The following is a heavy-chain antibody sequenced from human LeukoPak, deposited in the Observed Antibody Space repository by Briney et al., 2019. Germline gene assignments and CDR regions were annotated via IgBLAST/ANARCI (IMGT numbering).Heavy chain of an antibody. Sequence: GASVKVSCKTSGYSFTDYYIHWVRQAPGQGLEWMGWINPQSGRTSSARKFQDRVTMTRDPSISTVYMDMAWLTSDDTAIYFCARADFVDAGPYLIGPWGQGTLVTVSS. CDR2: INPQSGRT. V-gene: IGHV1-2*02. CDR1: GYSFTDYY. J-gene: IGHJ5*02. CDR3: ARADFVDAGPYLIGP. D-gene: IGHD3-3*01.